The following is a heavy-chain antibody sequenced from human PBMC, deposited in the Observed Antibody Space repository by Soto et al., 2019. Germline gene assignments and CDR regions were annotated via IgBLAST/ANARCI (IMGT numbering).Heavy chain of an antibody. CDR3: AKEGAGYYDSSPYDY. V-gene: IGHV3-23*01. CDR2: ISGSDEST. J-gene: IGHJ4*02. Sequence: SWVRQAPGKGLEWVSAISGSDESTHYADSVKGRSTISRDNSKNTLYLQMNSLRAEDTAVYYCAKEGAGYYDSSPYDYWGQGTLVTVSS. D-gene: IGHD3-22*01.